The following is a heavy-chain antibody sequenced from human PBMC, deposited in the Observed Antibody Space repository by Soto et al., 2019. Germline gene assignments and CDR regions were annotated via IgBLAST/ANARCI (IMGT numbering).Heavy chain of an antibody. CDR3: AKSLNYYYYYGMDV. Sequence: TGGSLRLSCAASGFTFSSYAMSWVRQAPGKGLEWVSAISGGGGSTYYADSVKGRFTISRDNSKNTLYLQMNSLRAEDTAVYYCAKSLNYYYYYGMDVWGQGTTVTVSS. CDR2: ISGGGGST. V-gene: IGHV3-23*01. CDR1: GFTFSSYA. J-gene: IGHJ6*02.